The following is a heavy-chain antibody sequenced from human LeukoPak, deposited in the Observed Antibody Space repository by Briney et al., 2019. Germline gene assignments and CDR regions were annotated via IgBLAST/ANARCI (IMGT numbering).Heavy chain of an antibody. Sequence: GGSLRLSCAASGFTFSRYSMNWVRRAPGKGLEWVSYISSSSSTIYYADSVKGRFTISRDNAKNSLYLQMNSLRAEDTAVYYCARGIAVAGTLVLYYFDYWGQGTLVTVSS. CDR3: ARGIAVAGTLVLYYFDY. V-gene: IGHV3-48*01. CDR1: GFTFSRYS. D-gene: IGHD6-19*01. J-gene: IGHJ4*02. CDR2: ISSSSSTI.